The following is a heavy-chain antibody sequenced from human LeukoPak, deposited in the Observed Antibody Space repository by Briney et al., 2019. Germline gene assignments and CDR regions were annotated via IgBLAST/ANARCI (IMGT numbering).Heavy chain of an antibody. CDR2: TYYRSKWYN. Sequence: SQTLSLTCAISGDSVSSNSAAWNWIRQSPSRGLEWLGRTYYRSKWYNDYAVSVKSRITINPDTSKNQFSLQLNSVTPEDTAVYYCARESGYSSSWYNLTVDYWGQGTLVTVSS. V-gene: IGHV6-1*01. D-gene: IGHD6-13*01. J-gene: IGHJ4*02. CDR1: GDSVSSNSAA. CDR3: ARESGYSSSWYNLTVDY.